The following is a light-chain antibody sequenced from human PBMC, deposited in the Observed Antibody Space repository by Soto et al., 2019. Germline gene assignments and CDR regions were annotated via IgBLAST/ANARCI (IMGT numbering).Light chain of an antibody. J-gene: IGKJ2*01. CDR1: QSVSSN. Sequence: EIVMTQSPATLSVSPGERATLSCRASQSVSSNLAWYQQKPGQAPRLLIYGASTRATGFPARFRGSGSGTEFTLTISSLQSEDFAVYYCQQYNTWPPTFGQGTKLEIK. V-gene: IGKV3-15*01. CDR2: GAS. CDR3: QQYNTWPPT.